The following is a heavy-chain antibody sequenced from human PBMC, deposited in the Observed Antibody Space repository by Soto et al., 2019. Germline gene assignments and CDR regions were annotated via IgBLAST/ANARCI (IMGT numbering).Heavy chain of an antibody. CDR2: INTGNGNT. V-gene: IGHV1-3*04. CDR1: GYTFTNYA. CDR3: ARDRSLRGRSWFDP. Sequence: QVQLVQSGAEVKKPGASVKVSCKTSGYTFTNYAMYWVRQAPGQRLGWMGWINTGNGNTKYSQKFQGRVSISRDTSARIVYMELSSLKSEDTAIYYCARDRSLRGRSWFDPWGQGTLVTVSS. J-gene: IGHJ5*02. D-gene: IGHD3-10*01.